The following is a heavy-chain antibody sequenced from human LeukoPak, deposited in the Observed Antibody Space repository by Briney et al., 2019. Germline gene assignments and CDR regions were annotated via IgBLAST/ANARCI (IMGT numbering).Heavy chain of an antibody. V-gene: IGHV3-21*01. D-gene: IGHD6-13*01. Sequence: PGGSLRLSCAASGFTFSTYSMTWVRQAPGKGLEWVSSIGSPSCTYYADSVKGRFTIARDDAKNSLYLQMNSLRAEDTAVYYCARVGYSSSWYGDYWGQGTLVTVSS. CDR1: GFTFSTYS. CDR3: ARVGYSSSWYGDY. J-gene: IGHJ4*02. CDR2: IGSPSCT.